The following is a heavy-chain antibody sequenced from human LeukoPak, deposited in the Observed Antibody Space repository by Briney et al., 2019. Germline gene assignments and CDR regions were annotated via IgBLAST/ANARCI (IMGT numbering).Heavy chain of an antibody. CDR1: GGSFSGYY. V-gene: IGHV4-30-4*08. CDR3: ARAHYDFWSGYSYYFDY. CDR2: IYYSGST. D-gene: IGHD3-3*01. Sequence: TSETLSLTCAVYGGSFSGYYWSWIRQPPGKGLEWIGYIYYSGSTYYNPSLKSRVTISVDTSKNQFSLKLSSVTAADTAVYYCARAHYDFWSGYSYYFDYWGQGTLVTVSS. J-gene: IGHJ4*02.